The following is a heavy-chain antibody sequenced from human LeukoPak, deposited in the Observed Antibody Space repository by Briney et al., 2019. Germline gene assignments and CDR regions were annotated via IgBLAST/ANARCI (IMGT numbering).Heavy chain of an antibody. CDR2: ISVYNGNT. J-gene: IGHJ5*02. CDR3: ARDVIAVAGYDWFDP. D-gene: IGHD6-19*01. Sequence: GASVKVSCKASGYTFTSYGISWVRQAPGQGLEWMGWISVYNGNTNYAQKLQGRVTMTTDTSTSTAYMELRSLRSDDTAVYYCARDVIAVAGYDWFDPWGQGTLVTVSS. V-gene: IGHV1-18*01. CDR1: GYTFTSYG.